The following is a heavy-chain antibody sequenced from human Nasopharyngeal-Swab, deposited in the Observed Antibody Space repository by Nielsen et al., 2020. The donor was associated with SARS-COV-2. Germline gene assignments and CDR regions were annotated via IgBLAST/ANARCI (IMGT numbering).Heavy chain of an antibody. CDR2: IYHSGST. V-gene: IGHV4-38-2*02. CDR3: ARDGVIWFGEMGHNWFDP. CDR1: GYSISSGYY. Sequence: GSLRLSCTASGYSISSGYYWGWIRQPPGKGLEWIGSIYHSGSTYYNPSLKSRVTISVDTSKNQFSLKLSSVTAADTAVYYCARDGVIWFGEMGHNWFDPWGQGTPVTVSS. J-gene: IGHJ5*02. D-gene: IGHD3-10*01.